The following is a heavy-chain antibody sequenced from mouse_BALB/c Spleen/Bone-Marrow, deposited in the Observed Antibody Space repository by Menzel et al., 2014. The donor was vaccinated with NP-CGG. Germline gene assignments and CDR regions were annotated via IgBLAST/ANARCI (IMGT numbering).Heavy chain of an antibody. CDR3: TRSYYAKEGAWFAY. CDR2: INPSNGGT. Sequence: QVQLQQSGAELVKPGASVKLSCKASGYTFTSYYMYWVKQRPGQGLERIGGINPSNGGTNFNEKFKSKSTLTVDKSSSTAYMQLSSLTSEDSAAYYCTRSYYAKEGAWFAYWGQGTLVTVSA. J-gene: IGHJ3*01. V-gene: IGHV1S81*02. CDR1: GYTFTSYY. D-gene: IGHD1-1*01.